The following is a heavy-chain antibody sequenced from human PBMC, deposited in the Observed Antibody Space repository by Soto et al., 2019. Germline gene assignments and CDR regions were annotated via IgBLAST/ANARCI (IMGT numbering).Heavy chain of an antibody. CDR3: AKEGRTSRD. CDR2: ISNSGGST. D-gene: IGHD6-13*01. Sequence: EVQLSESGGGLVQPGESLRLSCAGSAFTFSSCVVSWVRQAPGKGLEWVSMISNSGGSTYYADSVKGRFTISRDNSKDTLYLQMNRLRAEDTAVYYCAKEGRTSRDWGQGTMVTVSS. V-gene: IGHV3-23*01. J-gene: IGHJ3*01. CDR1: AFTFSSCV.